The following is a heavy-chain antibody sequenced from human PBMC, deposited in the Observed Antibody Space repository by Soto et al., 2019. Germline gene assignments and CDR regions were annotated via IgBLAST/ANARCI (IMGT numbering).Heavy chain of an antibody. CDR3: ARDSPYNGYPDIDN. CDR2: IRDDASPV. D-gene: IGHD5-12*01. V-gene: IGHV3-48*01. CDR1: GFTFSNYN. J-gene: IGHJ4*02. Sequence: EVQLVESGGGLVQPGGSLRLSCAASGFTFSNYNMNWVRQAPGKGLEWIALIRDDASPVYYADSVKGRITISRDNAKNSLYLQMNSLGVEDTAVYYCARDSPYNGYPDIDNWGQGTLVTVSS.